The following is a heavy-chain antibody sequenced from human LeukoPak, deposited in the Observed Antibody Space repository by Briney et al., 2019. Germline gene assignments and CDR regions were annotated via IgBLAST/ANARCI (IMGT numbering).Heavy chain of an antibody. CDR1: GHTLTDLS. J-gene: IGHJ6*04. Sequence: GASVKVSCKVSGHTLTDLSTHWVRQAPGGGLEGMGTIDPEDGETIYAQKFQGRVTMTEDTATDTDYMELRSLRSEDTAVYYCATGGIYSLLDYWGKGTTVTVSS. CDR2: IDPEDGET. CDR3: ATGGIYSLLDY. V-gene: IGHV1-24*01. D-gene: IGHD1-26*01.